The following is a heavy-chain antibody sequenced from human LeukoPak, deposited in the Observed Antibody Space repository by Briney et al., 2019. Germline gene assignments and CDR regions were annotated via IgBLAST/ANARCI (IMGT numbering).Heavy chain of an antibody. D-gene: IGHD2-2*01. J-gene: IGHJ4*02. Sequence: GGSLRLSCAASGFNFKNYWMTWVRQAPGRGLEWVAKIKQDGSEKDYVDSVKGRFTISRDNAKNSLYLQMNSLRADDTAVYYCAAYQQLGFWGQGTLVTFS. CDR3: AAYQQLGF. V-gene: IGHV3-7*01. CDR2: IKQDGSEK. CDR1: GFNFKNYW.